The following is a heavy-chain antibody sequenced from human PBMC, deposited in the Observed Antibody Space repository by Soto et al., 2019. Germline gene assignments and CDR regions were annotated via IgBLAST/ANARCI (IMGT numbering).Heavy chain of an antibody. Sequence: QVQLQESGPGLVKPSQTLSLTCTVSGDPMTTVGYYWTWIRQHPGQGLEWIGFISYSGSTYYSSSLKGRVAISADTSKNQCSLKLNSVTAADTAVYYCTRGDYWGQGTLVTVSS. J-gene: IGHJ4*02. CDR2: ISYSGST. CDR1: GDPMTTVGYY. V-gene: IGHV4-31*03. CDR3: TRGDY.